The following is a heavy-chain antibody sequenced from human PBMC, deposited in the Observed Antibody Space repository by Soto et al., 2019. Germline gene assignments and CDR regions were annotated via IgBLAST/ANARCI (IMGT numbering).Heavy chain of an antibody. Sequence: TSETLSLTCTVSGGSISSYHWSWIRQSAGKGLEWIGRIYTSGNTHYNPSLKSRVTVSIDTSKNQFFLTVNSVTAADSAVYYCARESGDNWDYEAYWGQGTPVTVSS. D-gene: IGHD1-7*01. CDR3: ARESGDNWDYEAY. J-gene: IGHJ4*02. CDR1: GGSISSYH. V-gene: IGHV4-4*07. CDR2: IYTSGNT.